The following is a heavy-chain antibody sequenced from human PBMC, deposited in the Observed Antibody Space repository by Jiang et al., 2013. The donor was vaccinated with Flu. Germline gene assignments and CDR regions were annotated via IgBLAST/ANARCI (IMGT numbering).Heavy chain of an antibody. D-gene: IGHD1-26*01. CDR1: GFSLSSNGMC. V-gene: IGHV2-70*11. CDR3: ARKTPSGSYDY. J-gene: IGHJ4*02. Sequence: KPTQTLTLTCTFSGFSLSSNGMCVSWIRQPPGKALEWLARIDWDDDKYYSTSLRTRLTISKDPSKKQVVLTMTNMDPVDTATYFCARKTPSGSYDYWGQGSLVTVSS. CDR2: IDWDDDK.